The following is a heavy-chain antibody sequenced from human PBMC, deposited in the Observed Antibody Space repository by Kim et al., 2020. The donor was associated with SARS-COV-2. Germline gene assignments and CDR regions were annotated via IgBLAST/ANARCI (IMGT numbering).Heavy chain of an antibody. CDR2: ISHDGSKR. D-gene: IGHD3-10*01. V-gene: IGHV3-30*14. CDR3: AKDGEGSVSYLDH. CDR1: GFIFRDYA. J-gene: IGHJ4*02. Sequence: GRSLRLSCAASGFIFRDYAMHWVRQGPGKGLEWVALISHDGSKRHYADSVMGRFTISRAGSNNTVFLQMDGLRLEDTAVYYCAKDGEGSVSYLDHWGQG.